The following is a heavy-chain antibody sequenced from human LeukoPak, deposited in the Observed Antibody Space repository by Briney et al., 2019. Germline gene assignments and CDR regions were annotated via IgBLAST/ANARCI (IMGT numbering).Heavy chain of an antibody. Sequence: SETLSLTCTVSGGSISSCYWSWIRQPAGKGLEWIGRIYTSGSTNYNPSLKSRVTMSVDTSKNQFSLKLSSVTAADTAVYYCARDYGSSLREDWFDPWGQGTLVTVSS. V-gene: IGHV4-4*07. CDR1: GGSISSCY. J-gene: IGHJ5*02. CDR3: ARDYGSSLREDWFDP. D-gene: IGHD6-13*01. CDR2: IYTSGST.